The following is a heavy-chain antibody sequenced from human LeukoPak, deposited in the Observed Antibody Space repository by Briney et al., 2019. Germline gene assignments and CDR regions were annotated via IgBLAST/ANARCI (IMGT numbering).Heavy chain of an antibody. Sequence: ASVKICCKASGYTFSSYAMQCMRQAPGQRLEWMGWISAGSGNTKYSQKFQGRVTITRDTSASTAYMELSSLRSEDTAVYYCATSYDFWSGYYHLYYYYGMDVWGQGTTVTVSS. D-gene: IGHD3-3*01. CDR3: ATSYDFWSGYYHLYYYYGMDV. V-gene: IGHV1-3*01. CDR1: GYTFSSYA. J-gene: IGHJ6*02. CDR2: ISAGSGNT.